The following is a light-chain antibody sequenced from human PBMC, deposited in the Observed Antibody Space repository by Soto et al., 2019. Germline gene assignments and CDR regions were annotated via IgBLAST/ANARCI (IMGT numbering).Light chain of an antibody. CDR2: AAS. Sequence: DIQLTQSPSFLSASVGDRVIITYRASQGIATHLAWFQQRPGKAPKLLIFAASTLQSGVPSRFSGSGSGTEFTLTISSLQPEDFATYYCQQGNTYPHTFGQGTKLEIK. CDR1: QGIATH. CDR3: QQGNTYPHT. V-gene: IGKV1-9*01. J-gene: IGKJ2*01.